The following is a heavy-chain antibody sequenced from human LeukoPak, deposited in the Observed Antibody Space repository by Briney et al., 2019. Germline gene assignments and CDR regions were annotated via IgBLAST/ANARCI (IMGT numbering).Heavy chain of an antibody. D-gene: IGHD5-12*01. CDR1: GFSFSNYE. Sequence: GGSLRLSCAASGFSFSNYEMNWVRQAPGQGLKWISYITTSSSTIYYADSVKGRFTISRDNAKNSLYLQMNGLRGEDTAVYYCAKGPGARGHFNWFVSWGQGTLVTVSS. J-gene: IGHJ5*01. CDR2: ITTSSSTI. V-gene: IGHV3-48*03. CDR3: AKGPGARGHFNWFVS.